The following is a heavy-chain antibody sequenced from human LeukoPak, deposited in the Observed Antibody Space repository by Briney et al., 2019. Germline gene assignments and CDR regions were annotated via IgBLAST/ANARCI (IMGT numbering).Heavy chain of an antibody. Sequence: GGSLRLSCAASGFTFSSYGMHWVRQAPGKGLEWEAVISYDGSNKYYADSVKGRFTISRDNSKNTLYLQMNSLRAEDTAVYYCAKDWMGGYSYGHSPIDYWGQGTLVTVSS. CDR1: GFTFSSYG. CDR2: ISYDGSNK. J-gene: IGHJ4*02. D-gene: IGHD5-18*01. V-gene: IGHV3-30*18. CDR3: AKDWMGGYSYGHSPIDY.